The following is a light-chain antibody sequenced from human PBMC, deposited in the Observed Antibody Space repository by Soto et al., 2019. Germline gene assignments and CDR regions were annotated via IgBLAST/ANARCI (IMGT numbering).Light chain of an antibody. J-gene: IGKJ1*01. CDR2: GAS. Sequence: ETVMSQSSATLSVPPGERATPSCRASQSVYSSLAWYQQKHGQAPRLLIYGASTRATGIPARFSGSGSGTEFTLTISRLQSEDFAVYYCQQYNNWPPWTFGQGTKVDIK. V-gene: IGKV3-15*01. CDR3: QQYNNWPPWT. CDR1: QSVYSS.